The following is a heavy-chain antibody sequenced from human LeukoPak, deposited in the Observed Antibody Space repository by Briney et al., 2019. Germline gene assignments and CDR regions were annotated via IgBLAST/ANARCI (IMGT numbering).Heavy chain of an antibody. CDR3: ASGMGYFFDY. CDR1: GGSISSYY. D-gene: IGHD6-13*01. Sequence: SETLSLTCTVSGGSISSYYWSWIRQPPGKGLEWIGYIYYSGSTNYNPSLKSRLTILLDTPKNQFSLRVSSVTAADTAVYYCASGMGYFFDYWGQGTLVTVSS. CDR2: IYYSGST. V-gene: IGHV4-59*01. J-gene: IGHJ4*02.